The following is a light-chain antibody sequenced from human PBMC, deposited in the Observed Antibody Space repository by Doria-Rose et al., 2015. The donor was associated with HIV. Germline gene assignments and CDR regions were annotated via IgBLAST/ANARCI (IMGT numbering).Light chain of an antibody. CDR3: QQYDNLLS. CDR2: DAS. CDR1: QDISNH. J-gene: IGKJ4*01. V-gene: IGKV1-33*01. Sequence: LSASVGDRVTITCQASQDISNHLNWYQQKPGKVPKLLIYDASNLEAGVPSRFSGGGSGTDFSFTITSLQPEDFATYYCQQYDNLLSFGGGTKVEIK.